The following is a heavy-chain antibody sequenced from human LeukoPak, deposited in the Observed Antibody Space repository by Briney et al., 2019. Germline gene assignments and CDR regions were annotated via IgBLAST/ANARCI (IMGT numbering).Heavy chain of an antibody. J-gene: IGHJ6*02. CDR1: GFTFSSYS. Sequence: GGSLRLSCAASGFTFSSYSMNWVRQAPGKGLEWVSSISSSSSYIYYADSVKGRFTISRDNAKNSLYLQMNSLRAEDTAVYYCARDLIDFVVVPAAIQGVVYGMDVWAQGTTVTVPS. CDR3: ARDLIDFVVVPAAIQGVVYGMDV. CDR2: ISSSSSYI. D-gene: IGHD2-2*01. V-gene: IGHV3-21*01.